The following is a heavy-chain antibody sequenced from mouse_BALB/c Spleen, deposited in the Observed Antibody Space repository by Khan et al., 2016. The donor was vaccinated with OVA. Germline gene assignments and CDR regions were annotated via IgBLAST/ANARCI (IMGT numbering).Heavy chain of an antibody. J-gene: IGHJ3*01. CDR2: ISYSGST. D-gene: IGHD1-1*01. CDR1: GYSITSDYA. CDR3: ARSLIYYYGSSPY. Sequence: EVKLLESGPGLVKPSQSLSLTCTVTGYSITSDYAWNWIRQFPGNKLEWMGYISYSGSTSYNPSLKSRISITRDTSKNQFFLQLNSVTTEDTATYYCARSLIYYYGSSPYWSQGTLVTVSA. V-gene: IGHV3-2*02.